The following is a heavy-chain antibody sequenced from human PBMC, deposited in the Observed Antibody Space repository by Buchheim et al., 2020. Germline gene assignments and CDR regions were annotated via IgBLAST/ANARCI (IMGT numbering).Heavy chain of an antibody. CDR1: GFTVSSNY. Sequence: EVQLVESGGGLVQPGGSLRLSCAASGFTVSSNYMSWVRQAPGKGLEWVSVIYSGGSTYYADSVKGRFIISRDNSKNTLYLQMNSLRAEDTAVYYCARDRYSSGWYPYYYYGMDVWGQGTT. CDR2: IYSGGST. CDR3: ARDRYSSGWYPYYYYGMDV. J-gene: IGHJ6*02. V-gene: IGHV3-66*01. D-gene: IGHD6-19*01.